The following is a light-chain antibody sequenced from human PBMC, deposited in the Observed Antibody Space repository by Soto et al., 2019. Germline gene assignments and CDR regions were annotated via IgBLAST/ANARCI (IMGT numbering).Light chain of an antibody. J-gene: IGKJ1*01. V-gene: IGKV1-5*01. CDR1: HSINNW. Sequence: DIQMTQSPSAVSPSGGDIITITCRASHSINNWLAWYQQKPGKAPKLLIYDASSLQTGVPSRFSGSGSGTDFTLTISSLQPEDFAAYYCLQDYRFPPWTFGQGTKVDIK. CDR3: LQDYRFPPWT. CDR2: DAS.